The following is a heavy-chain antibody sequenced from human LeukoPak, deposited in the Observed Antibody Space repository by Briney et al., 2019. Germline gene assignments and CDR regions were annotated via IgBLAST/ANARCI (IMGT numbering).Heavy chain of an antibody. Sequence: GESLKISCKASGNSFTNYWIGWVRQMPGKGLEWMGIIYPDDSDTRYSPSFQGQVTLSVDKSISTAYLQWSSLKASDTAMYYCASLPRGSSGWNYFDYWGQGTLVTVSS. CDR1: GNSFTNYW. J-gene: IGHJ4*02. CDR3: ASLPRGSSGWNYFDY. V-gene: IGHV5-51*01. CDR2: IYPDDSDT. D-gene: IGHD6-19*01.